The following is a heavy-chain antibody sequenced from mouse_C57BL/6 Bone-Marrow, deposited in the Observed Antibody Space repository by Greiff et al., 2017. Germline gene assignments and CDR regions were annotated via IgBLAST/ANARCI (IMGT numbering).Heavy chain of an antibody. Sequence: EVILVESGGGLVKPGGSLKLSCAASGFTFSSYAMSWVRQTPEKRLEWVATISDGGSYTYYPDNVKGRFTISRDNAKNNLYLQMSHLKSEDTAMYYCARDRPYYFDYWGQGTTLTVSS. V-gene: IGHV5-4*03. CDR3: ARDRPYYFDY. CDR2: ISDGGSYT. CDR1: GFTFSSYA. J-gene: IGHJ2*01.